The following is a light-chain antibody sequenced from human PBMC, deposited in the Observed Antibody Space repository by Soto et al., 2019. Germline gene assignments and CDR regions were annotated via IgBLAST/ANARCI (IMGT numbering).Light chain of an antibody. CDR3: QQYNNWPQYT. CDR1: QSVSSN. CDR2: GAF. J-gene: IGKJ2*01. Sequence: EIVMTQSPATLSVSPGERATLSCRASQSVSSNLAWYQQKPGQAPRLLIYGAFTRATGIPARFSGSGSGTEVTLPSSSLQSEDGAVYDGQQYNNWPQYTFGQGTKREIK. V-gene: IGKV3-15*01.